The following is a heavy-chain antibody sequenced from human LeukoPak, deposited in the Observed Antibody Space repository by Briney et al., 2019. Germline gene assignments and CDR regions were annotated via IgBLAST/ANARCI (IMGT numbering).Heavy chain of an antibody. D-gene: IGHD6-13*01. V-gene: IGHV4-59*01. CDR2: IYYSGST. Sequence: SETLSLTCTVSGGSISSYYWSWIRQPPGKGLEWIGYIYYSGSTNYNPSLKSRVTISVDTSKNQFSLKLSSVTAADTAVYYCAQGKAAAANWGQGTLVTVSS. J-gene: IGHJ4*02. CDR3: AQGKAAAAN. CDR1: GGSISSYY.